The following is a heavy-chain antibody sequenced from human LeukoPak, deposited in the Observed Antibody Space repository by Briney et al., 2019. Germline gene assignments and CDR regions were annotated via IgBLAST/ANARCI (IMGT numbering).Heavy chain of an antibody. CDR1: GFTISSYA. CDR3: ANGNRCTSPNCLGYYYFYMDV. V-gene: IGHV3-23*01. J-gene: IGHJ6*03. D-gene: IGHD2-8*01. Sequence: GSLRLSCAASGFTISSYAMNWVRQAPGRGLEWVSGFSGSGGTTYYADSVKGRFTISRDNSKNTLYLQMNSLRAEDTAVYYCANGNRCTSPNCLGYYYFYMDVWGKGTTVTVSS. CDR2: FSGSGGTT.